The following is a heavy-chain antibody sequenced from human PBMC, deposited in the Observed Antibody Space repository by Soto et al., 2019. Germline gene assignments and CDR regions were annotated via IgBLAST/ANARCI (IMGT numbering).Heavy chain of an antibody. CDR3: ARGLDWFDP. CDR2: IYYSGST. V-gene: IGHV4-61*08. Sequence: PSETLSLTCAVSGGSISSCDYYWNWIRQPPGKGLEWIGYIYYSGSTNYNPSLKSRVTISVDTSKNQFSLKLSSVTAADTAVYYCARGLDWFDPWGQGTLVTVSS. D-gene: IGHD3-16*01. CDR1: GGSISSCDYY. J-gene: IGHJ5*02.